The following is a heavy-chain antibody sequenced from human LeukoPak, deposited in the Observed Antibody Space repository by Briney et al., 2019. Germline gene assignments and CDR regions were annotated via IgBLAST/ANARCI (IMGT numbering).Heavy chain of an antibody. V-gene: IGHV4-4*07. D-gene: IGHD3-9*01. J-gene: IGHJ4*02. CDR3: ARGGVDWTFDY. CDR2: IYTSGST. CDR1: GGSISNYY. Sequence: SETLSLTCTVSGGSISNYYWSWIRQPPGKGLEWIGHIYTSGSTNYNPSLKSRVTMSVDTSKNQFSLNLSSVTAADTAVYYCARGGVDWTFDYWGQGTLVTVSS.